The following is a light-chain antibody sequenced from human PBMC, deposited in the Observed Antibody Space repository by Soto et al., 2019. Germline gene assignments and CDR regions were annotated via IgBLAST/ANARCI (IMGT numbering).Light chain of an antibody. Sequence: EIVLTQSPATLSLSPGETATLSCRASQSISSYLDWYQQRPGQAHRLLIYDASSRATGIQARVSGSGSGTGFTLTISSLEPEDFAVYYCQQRGNWPLTFGQGTKLEIK. CDR3: QQRGNWPLT. CDR1: QSISSY. J-gene: IGKJ2*01. CDR2: DAS. V-gene: IGKV3-11*01.